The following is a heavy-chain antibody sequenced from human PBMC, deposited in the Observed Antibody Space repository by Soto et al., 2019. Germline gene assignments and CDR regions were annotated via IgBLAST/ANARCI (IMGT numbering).Heavy chain of an antibody. V-gene: IGHV2-26*01. CDR2: IFSNDDK. Sequence: SGPPLVNPTETLTLPCTVSGLSLSTAKLGVSWIRQPPGKALEWLAHIFSNDDKSYSTSLDRRLTISKDTSKSQVVLTMTNLDPVDSGTYYCALIKDCSRTDCFLASFDPWGQGTLVTVSS. D-gene: IGHD2-2*01. CDR3: ALIKDCSRTDCFLASFDP. J-gene: IGHJ5*02. CDR1: GLSLSTAKLG.